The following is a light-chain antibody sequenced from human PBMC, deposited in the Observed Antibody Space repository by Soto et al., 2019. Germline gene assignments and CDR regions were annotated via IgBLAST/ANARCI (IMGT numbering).Light chain of an antibody. CDR2: DAS. CDR1: QSVSSY. CDR3: QQRKGFT. V-gene: IGKV3-11*01. Sequence: EIVLTQSPATLSLSPGERATLSCRASQSVSSYLAWYQQKPGQAPRLLIYDASNRATGIPARFSGSGSGTDFTLTINSLEPEDFAVYYCQQRKGFTFGPGTKVDIK. J-gene: IGKJ3*01.